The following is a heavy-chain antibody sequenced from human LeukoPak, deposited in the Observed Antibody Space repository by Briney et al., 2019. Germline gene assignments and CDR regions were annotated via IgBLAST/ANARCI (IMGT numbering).Heavy chain of an antibody. V-gene: IGHV3-7*03. CDR1: GFSFNTYA. CDR2: INHNGNVN. J-gene: IGHJ6*02. D-gene: IGHD3-16*01. Sequence: GGSLRLSCAASGFSFNTYAMSWVRQAPGKGLEWVASINHNGNVNYYVDSVKGRFTISRDNAKNSLYLQMSNLRAEDTAVYFCARGGGLDVWGQGATVTVSS. CDR3: ARGGGLDV.